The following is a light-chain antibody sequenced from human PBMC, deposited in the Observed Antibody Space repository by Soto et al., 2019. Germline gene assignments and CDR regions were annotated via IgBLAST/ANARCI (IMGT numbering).Light chain of an antibody. Sequence: QSVLTQPPSVSGAPGQRVTISCTGNNSNLGAGYDVHWYQQLPGAAPKLVIFGNRNRPSGVPERFSGSKSGTSASLAITGPQAEDGGDYYARAYDNPLTAMVFGGGTKLPVL. CDR3: RAYDNPLTAMV. V-gene: IGLV1-40*01. CDR2: GNR. CDR1: NSNLGAGYD. J-gene: IGLJ3*02.